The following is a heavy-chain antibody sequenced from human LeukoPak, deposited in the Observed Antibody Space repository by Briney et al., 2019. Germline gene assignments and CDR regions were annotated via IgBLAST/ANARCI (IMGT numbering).Heavy chain of an antibody. Sequence: SQTLSLTCTVSGGSISSGSYYWSWIRQPAGKGLEWIGRIYTSGSTNYNPSLKSRVTISVDTSKNQFSLKLSSVTAADTAVYYCARDLYSGSSCWGQGTLVTVSS. CDR1: GGSISSGSYY. CDR3: ARDLYSGSSC. J-gene: IGHJ4*02. CDR2: IYTSGST. V-gene: IGHV4-61*02. D-gene: IGHD1-26*01.